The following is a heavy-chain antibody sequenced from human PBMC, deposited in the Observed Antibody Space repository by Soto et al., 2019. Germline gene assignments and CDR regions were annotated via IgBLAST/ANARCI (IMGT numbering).Heavy chain of an antibody. CDR1: GFSFCISV. CDR2: ISYDGSNK. J-gene: IGHJ4*02. V-gene: IGHV3-30*18. D-gene: IGHD3-9*01. Sequence: GGSMELSCAASGFSFCISVMDGVRQAPGKGLEWVAVISYDGSNKYYADSVKGRFTISRDNSKNTLYLQMNSLRAEDTAVYYCAKDHSRRYYDILTGYPHWGQGTLVTVSS. CDR3: AKDHSRRYYDILTGYPH.